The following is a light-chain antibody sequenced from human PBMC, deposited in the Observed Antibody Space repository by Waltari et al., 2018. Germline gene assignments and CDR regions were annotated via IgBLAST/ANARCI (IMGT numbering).Light chain of an antibody. CDR2: ENN. J-gene: IGLJ2*01. CDR3: GTWDSSLGAGV. CDR1: SSSIGSNY. V-gene: IGLV1-51*02. Sequence: QSVLTQPPSVSAAPGQKVTISCSGSSSSIGSNYVSWFQQLPGTAPKHLIYENNKRPSGIPDRFPGSKSGTSATLGITGLQTGDEADYYCGTWDSSLGAGVFGGGTKLAVL.